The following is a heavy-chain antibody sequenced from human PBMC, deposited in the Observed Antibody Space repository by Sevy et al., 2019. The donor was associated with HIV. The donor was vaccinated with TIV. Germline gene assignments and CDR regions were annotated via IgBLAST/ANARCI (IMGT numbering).Heavy chain of an antibody. V-gene: IGHV1-46*03. CDR1: GYTFNNYY. CDR3: GRGEGTGRDFDY. D-gene: IGHD1-1*01. CDR2: INPSSIST. Sequence: ASVKVSWKASGYTFNNYYLHWVRQAPGQGLECMRVINPSSISTLYAQKFQGRVTMTRDTSTSTVYLELSRLRSEDTAVYYCGRGEGTGRDFDYWGQGTLVNVSS. J-gene: IGHJ4*02.